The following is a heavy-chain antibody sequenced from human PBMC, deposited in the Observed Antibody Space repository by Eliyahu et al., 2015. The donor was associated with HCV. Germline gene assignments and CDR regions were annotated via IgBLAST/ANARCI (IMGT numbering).Heavy chain of an antibody. CDR1: GFTFSSYW. D-gene: IGHD5-18*01. CDR3: ATAYRGPRGYSYGYDAFDI. CDR2: INSDGSRT. Sequence: EVQLVESGGGLVQPGGSLRPSCAASGFTFSSYWXHWVRQAPGKGLVWVSRINSDGSRTNYADSVKGRFTISRDNAKNTLYLQMNSLRAEDTAVYYCATAYRGPRGYSYGYDAFDIWGQGTMVTVSS. J-gene: IGHJ3*02. V-gene: IGHV3-74*01.